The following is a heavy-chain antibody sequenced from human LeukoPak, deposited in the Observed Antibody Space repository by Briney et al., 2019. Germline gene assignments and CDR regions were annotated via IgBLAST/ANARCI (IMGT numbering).Heavy chain of an antibody. CDR2: IYHSGST. CDR1: VGSMNTYY. Sequence: SSETLSLTFTVSVGSMNTYYWSWIRQPPRKGLEWIAYIYHSGSTNYNSSLKSRVTISIDTSKNQFSLKLSSVTAADTAVYYCARHGAFLGYALGQYFDYWGQGTLVTVSS. D-gene: IGHD3-3*02. V-gene: IGHV4-59*08. CDR3: ARHGAFLGYALGQYFDY. J-gene: IGHJ4*02.